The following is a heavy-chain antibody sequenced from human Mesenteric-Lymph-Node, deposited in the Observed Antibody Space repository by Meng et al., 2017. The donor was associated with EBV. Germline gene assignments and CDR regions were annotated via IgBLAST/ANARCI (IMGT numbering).Heavy chain of an antibody. CDR3: SRDLVGSDDD. V-gene: IGHV3-74*01. Sequence: EVQLVESGGALVPPGGSLRLSCAASGFTFSRYWMHWVRQAPGKGLVWVSRTNEDGGITTYADSVKGRFTISRDNTKNTLYLQMNSLRAEDTGVYFCSRDLVGSDDDWGQGTLVTVSS. D-gene: IGHD6-25*01. CDR2: TNEDGGIT. CDR1: GFTFSRYW. J-gene: IGHJ4*02.